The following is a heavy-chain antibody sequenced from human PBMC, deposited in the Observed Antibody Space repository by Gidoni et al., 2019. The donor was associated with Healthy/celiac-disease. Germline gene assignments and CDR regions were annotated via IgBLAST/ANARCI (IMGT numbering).Heavy chain of an antibody. CDR1: GFTFSSYA. CDR2: ISYDGSNK. V-gene: IGHV3-30-3*01. Sequence: QVQLVESGGGVVQPGRSLRLSCAASGFTFSSYAMHWGRQAPGKGLEWVAVISYDGSNKYYADSVKGRFTISRDNSKNTLYLQMNSLRAEDTAVYYCARDMNYYDSSGYFWWGQGTLVTVSS. D-gene: IGHD3-22*01. J-gene: IGHJ4*02. CDR3: ARDMNYYDSSGYFW.